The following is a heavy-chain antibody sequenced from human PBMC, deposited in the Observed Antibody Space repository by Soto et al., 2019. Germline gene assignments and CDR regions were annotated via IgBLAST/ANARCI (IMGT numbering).Heavy chain of an antibody. Sequence: GGSLRLSCAASGFTFSDYYMSWIRQAPGKGLEWVSYISSSSSYTNYTDSVKGRFTISRDNAKNSLYLQMNSLRAEDTAVYYCARDPAKQGELPYYFVYWGQGTLVTVPS. V-gene: IGHV3-11*06. CDR3: ARDPAKQGELPYYFVY. CDR1: GFTFSDYY. CDR2: ISSSSSYT. J-gene: IGHJ4*02. D-gene: IGHD1-26*01.